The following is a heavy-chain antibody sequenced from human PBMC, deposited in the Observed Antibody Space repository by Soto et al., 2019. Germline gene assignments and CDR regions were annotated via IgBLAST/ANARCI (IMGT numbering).Heavy chain of an antibody. V-gene: IGHV3-74*01. J-gene: IGHJ6*04. CDR2: IKTDGSSI. CDR3: ARVIQNRYGVDV. CDR1: GFTFGDYW. D-gene: IGHD5-18*01. Sequence: PGGSLRLSCAASGFTFGDYWMHWVRQAPGKGLVWVSRIKTDGSSISYADSVKGRVTISRDNAKNTVYLQMNSLRAEDTAVYYCARVIQNRYGVDVWGKGTTVTVSS.